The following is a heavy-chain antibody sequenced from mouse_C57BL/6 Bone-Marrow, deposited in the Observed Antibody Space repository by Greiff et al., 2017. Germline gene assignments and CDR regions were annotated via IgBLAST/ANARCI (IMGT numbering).Heavy chain of an antibody. V-gene: IGHV1-72*01. CDR2: IDPNRGGT. J-gene: IGHJ1*03. D-gene: IGHD2-1*01. Sequence: LQQPGAELVKPGASVKLSCKASGYTFTSYWMHWVKQRPGRGLEWIGRIDPNRGGTKYNEKFKSKATLTVDKPSSTAYMQLSSLTSEDSAVYYCAHGNYFYWYCAVWGTGTTVTVSS. CDR1: GYTFTSYW. CDR3: AHGNYFYWYCAV.